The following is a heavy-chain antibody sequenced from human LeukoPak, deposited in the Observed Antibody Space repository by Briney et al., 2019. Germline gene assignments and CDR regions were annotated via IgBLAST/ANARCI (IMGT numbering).Heavy chain of an antibody. J-gene: IGHJ5*02. Sequence: ASVKVSCKVSGYTFTDYYMHWVRQAPGQGLEWMGRINPNSGGTNYAQKFQGRVTMTRDTSISTAYMELSRLRSDDTAVYYCARAGPMTTVNNWFDPWGQGTLVTVSS. V-gene: IGHV1-2*06. CDR1: GYTFTDYY. CDR2: INPNSGGT. CDR3: ARAGPMTTVNNWFDP. D-gene: IGHD4-11*01.